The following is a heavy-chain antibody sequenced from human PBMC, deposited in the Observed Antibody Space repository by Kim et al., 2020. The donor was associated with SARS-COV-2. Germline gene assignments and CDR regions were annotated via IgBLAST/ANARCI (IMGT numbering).Heavy chain of an antibody. D-gene: IGHD5-12*01. V-gene: IGHV4-39*01. J-gene: IGHJ5*02. CDR2: IYYSGST. CDR1: GGSISSSSYY. Sequence: SETLSLTCTVSGGSISSSSYYWGWIRQPPGKGLEWIGSIYYSGSTYYNPSLKSRVTISVDTSKNQFSLKLSSVTAADTAVYYCARHPVLNRGYIVATFRWFDPWGQGTLVTVSS. CDR3: ARHPVLNRGYIVATFRWFDP.